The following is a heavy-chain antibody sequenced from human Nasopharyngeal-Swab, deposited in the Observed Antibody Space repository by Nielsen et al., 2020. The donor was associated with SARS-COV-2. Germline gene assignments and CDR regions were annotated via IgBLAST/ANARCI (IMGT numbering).Heavy chain of an antibody. CDR3: YGGYDAFDI. CDR2: ISYDGSNK. Sequence: VRQAPGKGLEWVAVISYDGSNKYCADSVKGRFTISRDNSKNTLYLQMNSLRAEDTAVYYCYGGYDAFDIWGQGTMVTVSS. J-gene: IGHJ3*02. V-gene: IGHV3-30*03. D-gene: IGHD4-17*01.